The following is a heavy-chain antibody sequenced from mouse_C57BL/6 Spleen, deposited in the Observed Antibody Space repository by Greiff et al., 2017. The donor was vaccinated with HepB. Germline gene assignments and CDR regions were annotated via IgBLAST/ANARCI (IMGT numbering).Heavy chain of an antibody. J-gene: IGHJ2*01. CDR2: ISSGSSTI. CDR3: ARRDNWVYYFDY. D-gene: IGHD4-1*01. V-gene: IGHV5-17*01. CDR1: GFTFSDYG. Sequence: AGGGFTFSDYGMHWVRQAPEKGLEWVAYISSGSSTIYYADTVKGRFTISRDNAKNTLFLQMTSLRSEDTAMYYCARRDNWVYYFDYWGQGTTLTVSS.